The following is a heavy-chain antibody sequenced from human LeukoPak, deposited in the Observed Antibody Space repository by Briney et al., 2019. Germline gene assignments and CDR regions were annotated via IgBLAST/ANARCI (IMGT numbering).Heavy chain of an antibody. CDR2: IYYSGST. V-gene: IGHV4-59*01. Sequence: SETLSLTCSVSGGSISSYYWSWIRQPPGKGLEWIGYIYYSGSTNYNPSLKSRVTISVDTSKNHFSLKLSSVTAADTAVYYCARGVYSSSIYYAMDVWGQGTTVTVS. CDR1: GGSISSYY. D-gene: IGHD6-6*01. CDR3: ARGVYSSSIYYAMDV. J-gene: IGHJ6*02.